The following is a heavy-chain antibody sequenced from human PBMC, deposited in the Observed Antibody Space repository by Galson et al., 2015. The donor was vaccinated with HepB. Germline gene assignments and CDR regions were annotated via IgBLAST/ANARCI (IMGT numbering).Heavy chain of an antibody. CDR3: ARRGESMTAINY. D-gene: IGHD2-21*02. CDR2: IDPSDSYT. V-gene: IGHV5-10-1*01. CDR1: GYSFTSYW. Sequence: QSGAEVKKPGESLRISCKGSGYSFTSYWISWVRQMPGKGLEWMGMIDPSDSYTNYSPSFQGHVTISADKSISTAYLQWSSLKASDTAMYYCARRGESMTAINYWGQGTLVTVSS. J-gene: IGHJ4*02.